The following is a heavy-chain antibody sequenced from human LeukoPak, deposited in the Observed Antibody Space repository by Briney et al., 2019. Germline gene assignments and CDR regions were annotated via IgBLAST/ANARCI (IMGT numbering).Heavy chain of an antibody. J-gene: IGHJ4*02. Sequence: SVKVSCKASGDTFSSYSISWMRQAPGQGLEWMGGIIPMFGTANYGQKFQGRVTITADKSTSTAYMELSSLRSDDTAVYYCARGVVRVPNLFDYWGQGTLVTVSS. CDR3: ARGVVRVPNLFDY. CDR1: GDTFSSYS. D-gene: IGHD3-3*01. CDR2: IIPMFGTA. V-gene: IGHV1-69*06.